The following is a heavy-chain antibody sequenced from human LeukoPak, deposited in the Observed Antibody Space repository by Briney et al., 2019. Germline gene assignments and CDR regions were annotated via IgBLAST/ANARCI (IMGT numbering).Heavy chain of an antibody. CDR2: VYYSGST. CDR1: GTSIKNYY. D-gene: IGHD4-17*01. CDR3: ATSLYGDYEADF. Sequence: SEALSLTCTFSGTSIKNYYWSWIRQPPGKGLEWIGYVYYSGSTSYNPALESRVSISDGTSGNQVLLWLTSVTAADTAVYFCATSLYGDYEADFWGPRILVTVSS. V-gene: IGHV4-59*01. J-gene: IGHJ4*02.